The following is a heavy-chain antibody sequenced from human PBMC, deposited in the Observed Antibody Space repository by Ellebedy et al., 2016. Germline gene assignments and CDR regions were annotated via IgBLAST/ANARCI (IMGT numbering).Heavy chain of an antibody. Sequence: SETLSLTCAVYGDSISSTTSYWGWIRQPPGKGLEWIGTIYYGGSTYYNPSLKSRVTISVHTSKNQVSLRLSSVTAADTAVYYCVRGGTAWAWYLAYWGQGTLVTVSS. CDR2: IYYGGST. D-gene: IGHD2-15*01. V-gene: IGHV4-39*07. CDR3: VRGGTAWAWYLAY. J-gene: IGHJ4*02. CDR1: GDSISSTTSY.